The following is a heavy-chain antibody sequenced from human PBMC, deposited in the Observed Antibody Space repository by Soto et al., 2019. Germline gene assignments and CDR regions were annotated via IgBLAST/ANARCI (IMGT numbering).Heavy chain of an antibody. CDR2: ISYDGSNK. V-gene: IGHV3-30-3*01. CDR1: GFTFSSYA. J-gene: IGHJ6*02. D-gene: IGHD4-17*01. CDR3: AREESPDPTSKDHGDYEASHAMDV. Sequence: GGSLRPSCAASGFTFSSYAMHRVRRAPGKGLEGGGVISYDGSNKYYADSVKGRFTISRDNSKNTLYLQMNSLRAEDTAVYHCAREESPDPTSKDHGDYEASHAMDVWGQGTTVTVSS.